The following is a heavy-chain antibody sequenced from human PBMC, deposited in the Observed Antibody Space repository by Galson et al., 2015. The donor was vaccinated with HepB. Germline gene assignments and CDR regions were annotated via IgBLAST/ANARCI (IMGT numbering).Heavy chain of an antibody. D-gene: IGHD1-14*01. CDR1: GFSLSTSEVG. J-gene: IGHJ4*02. Sequence: PALVKPTQTLTLTCTFSGFSLSTSEVGVGWIRQPPGKALEWLALICWDDNKRHSPSLKSRLTITKDTSKNQVVLTMTNMDPVDTATYYCARLTWPNPYFDYWGQGTLVTVSS. V-gene: IGHV2-5*02. CDR3: ARLTWPNPYFDY. CDR2: ICWDDNK.